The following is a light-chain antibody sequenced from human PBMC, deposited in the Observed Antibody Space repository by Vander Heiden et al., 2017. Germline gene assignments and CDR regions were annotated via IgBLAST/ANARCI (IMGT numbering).Light chain of an antibody. CDR3: GTWDSSLSAGV. V-gene: IGLV1-51*01. CDR1: SSNIGNNY. CDR2: DNN. J-gene: IGLJ2*01. Sequence: QPVLTPPPSVSAAPGQKVTISCSGSSSNIGNNYVSWYQQLPGTAPKLLIYDNNKRPSGIPDRFSGSKSGTSATLGITGLQTGDEADYYCGTWDSSLSAGVFGGGTKLTVL.